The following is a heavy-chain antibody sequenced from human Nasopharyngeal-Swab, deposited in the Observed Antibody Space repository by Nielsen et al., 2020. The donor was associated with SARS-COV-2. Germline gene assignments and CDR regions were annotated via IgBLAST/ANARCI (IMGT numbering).Heavy chain of an antibody. Sequence: SETLSLTCTVSGGSISSSSYYWGWIRQPPGKGLEWIGSIYYSGSTYYNPSLKSRVTISVDTSKNRFSLKLSSVTAADTAVYYCARVPLKSITIFGVVSYSYAMDVWGQGTTVTVSS. CDR1: GGSISSSSYY. V-gene: IGHV4-39*07. CDR3: ARVPLKSITIFGVVSYSYAMDV. J-gene: IGHJ6*02. D-gene: IGHD3-3*01. CDR2: IYYSGST.